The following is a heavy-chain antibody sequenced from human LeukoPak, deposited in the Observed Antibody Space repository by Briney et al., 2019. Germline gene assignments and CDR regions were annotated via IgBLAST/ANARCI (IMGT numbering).Heavy chain of an antibody. J-gene: IGHJ4*02. CDR3: AREVSGSYQH. D-gene: IGHD1-26*01. V-gene: IGHV3-30-3*01. CDR1: GFTFSSYA. Sequence: PGRSLRLSCAASGFTFSSYAMHWVRQAPGKGLEWVAVISYEGSNKYYADSVKGRFTISRDNSKNTLYLQMNSLRAEDTAVYYCAREVSGSYQHWGQGTLVTVSS. CDR2: ISYEGSNK.